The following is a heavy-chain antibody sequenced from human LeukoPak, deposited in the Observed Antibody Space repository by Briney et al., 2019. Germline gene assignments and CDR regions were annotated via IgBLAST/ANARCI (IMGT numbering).Heavy chain of an antibody. D-gene: IGHD3-22*01. Sequence: KPSETLSLTCAVSGDSINSFYWSWIRQPPGKGLEWIGYVFHTGDTNSNPTLKSRVTVSLDTSTSQFSLKLSSVTAADTAVYYCARKGEMYYYDSSGYNAKRFDPWGQGTLVTVSS. CDR1: GDSINSFY. CDR2: VFHTGDT. CDR3: ARKGEMYYYDSSGYNAKRFDP. J-gene: IGHJ5*02. V-gene: IGHV4-59*12.